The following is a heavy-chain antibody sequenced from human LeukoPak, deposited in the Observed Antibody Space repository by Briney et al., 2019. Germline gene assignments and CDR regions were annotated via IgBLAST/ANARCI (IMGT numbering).Heavy chain of an antibody. J-gene: IGHJ4*02. D-gene: IGHD6-13*01. V-gene: IGHV4-39*07. Sequence: SETLSLTCTVSGASVSGSPYYWGWIRQPPGKGLEWIGSIYYSGSTYYNPSLKSRVTISVDTSKNQFSLKLSSVTAADTAVYYCARDLFLSRYSSSWYAYWGQGTLVTVSS. CDR2: IYYSGST. CDR1: GASVSGSPYY. CDR3: ARDLFLSRYSSSWYAY.